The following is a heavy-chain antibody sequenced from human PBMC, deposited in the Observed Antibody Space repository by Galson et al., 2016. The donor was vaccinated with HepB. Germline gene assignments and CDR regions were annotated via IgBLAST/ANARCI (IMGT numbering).Heavy chain of an antibody. CDR3: ARRAVLALGRYWYIFGMDV. J-gene: IGHJ6*02. D-gene: IGHD2-21*01. CDR1: GFSFNSYD. Sequence: SLRLSCAASGFSFNSYDMNWVRQAPGKGLEWVSIISANGEAAYYTDSVQGRFSISRDNSKKMLFLEVSSLRAEDTAVYYCARRAVLALGRYWYIFGMDVWGRGTTVTVSS. V-gene: IGHV3-23*01. CDR2: ISANGEAA.